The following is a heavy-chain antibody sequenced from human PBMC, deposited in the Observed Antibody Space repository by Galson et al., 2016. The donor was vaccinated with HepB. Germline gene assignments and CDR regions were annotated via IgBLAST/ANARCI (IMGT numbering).Heavy chain of an antibody. CDR2: ISAYNGNT. CDR1: GYTFPSYG. J-gene: IGHJ3*02. V-gene: IGHV1-18*04. D-gene: IGHD2-15*01. CDR3: AGGAGLAANPRAFDI. Sequence: QSGAEVKKPGESLKISCKASGYTFPSYGIHWVRQAPGQGLEWMGWISAYNGNTNYAQNLQGRVTMTTDKSTSTAYMELRSLRFDDTAVYYCAGGAGLAANPRAFDIWGQGTMVTASS.